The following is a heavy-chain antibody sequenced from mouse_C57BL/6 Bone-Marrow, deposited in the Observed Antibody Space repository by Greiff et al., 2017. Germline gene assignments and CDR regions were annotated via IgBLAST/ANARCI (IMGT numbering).Heavy chain of an antibody. CDR1: GYTFTSYG. J-gene: IGHJ2*01. Sequence: VQLQQSGAELARPGASVKLSCKASGYTFTSYGISWVKQRPGQGLEWIGEIYPRSGNTYYNEKFKGKATLTVDKSSSTAYMELRSLTSEDSAVYFCAREEVTAVDFGYWGQGTTLTVSS. CDR2: IYPRSGNT. CDR3: AREEVTAVDFGY. V-gene: IGHV1-81*01. D-gene: IGHD2-2*01.